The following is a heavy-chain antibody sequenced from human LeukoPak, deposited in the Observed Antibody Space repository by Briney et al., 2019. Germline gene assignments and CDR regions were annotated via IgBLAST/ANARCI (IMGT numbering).Heavy chain of an antibody. V-gene: IGHV1-2*02. Sequence: ASVKVSCKASGYTFTGYYMHWVRQAPGQGLEWMGWINPNSGDTNYAQKFQGRVTMTRDTSISTAYMELSRLRSDDTAVYYCARDLYTSSWYYYYYMDVWGKGTTVTISS. D-gene: IGHD6-13*01. J-gene: IGHJ6*03. CDR3: ARDLYTSSWYYYYYMDV. CDR2: INPNSGDT. CDR1: GYTFTGYY.